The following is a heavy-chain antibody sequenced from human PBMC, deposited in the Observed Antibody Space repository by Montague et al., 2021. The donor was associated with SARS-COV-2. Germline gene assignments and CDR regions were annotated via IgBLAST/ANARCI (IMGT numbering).Heavy chain of an antibody. CDR2: IHHGGST. V-gene: IGHV4-34*01. J-gene: IGHJ6*03. D-gene: IGHD3-10*01. Sequence: SETLSLTCAVHGGSFSTYSWNWIRQPPAKGLEWIGEIHHGGSTNYNPSLKSRVTISADTSKNQFSLKLTSVAAADTAVYYCAGLGDGVVPSPILGVGPYYSYCYMDVWGKGTTVTVSS. CDR1: GGSFSTYS. CDR3: AGLGDGVVPSPILGVGPYYSYCYMDV.